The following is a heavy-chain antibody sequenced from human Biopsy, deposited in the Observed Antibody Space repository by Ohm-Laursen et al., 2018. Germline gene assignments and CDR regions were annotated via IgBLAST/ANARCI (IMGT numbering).Heavy chain of an antibody. CDR2: INTSGGST. D-gene: IGHD4-17*01. J-gene: IGHJ4*02. V-gene: IGHV3-23*01. CDR1: GFTFSSYA. Sequence: SLRLSCAASGFTFSSYAMTWVRQAPGKGLEWVSVINTSGGSTHYAVSVKGRFTISRDNSKNTLYLRMNSLRAEDTAVHYCAKPADSYGSEFYFDHWGQGTLVTVSS. CDR3: AKPADSYGSEFYFDH.